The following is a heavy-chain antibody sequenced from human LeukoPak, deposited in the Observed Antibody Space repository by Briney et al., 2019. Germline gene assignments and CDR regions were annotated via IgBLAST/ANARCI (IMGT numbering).Heavy chain of an antibody. CDR2: IKRDGTEK. D-gene: IGHD4-17*01. CDR3: ARGPNTDYGRRYYYYMDV. CDR1: GLSFRSDS. Sequence: GGSLRLSCAASGLSFRSDSMSWVRQAPREGLEWVANIKRDGTEKYYVGSVEGRFTISRDKAKNSLYLQLNSLRAEDTAVYYCARGPNTDYGRRYYYYMDVWGKGTTVTVSS. V-gene: IGHV3-7*01. J-gene: IGHJ6*03.